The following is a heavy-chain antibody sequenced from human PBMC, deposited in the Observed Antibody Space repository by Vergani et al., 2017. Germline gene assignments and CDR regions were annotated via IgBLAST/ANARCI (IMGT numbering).Heavy chain of an antibody. CDR3: ARHSMVRDRPFDC. Sequence: QLQLQESGPGLVKPSETLSLTCTVSGGSISSSSYYWGWIRQPPGKGLEWIGSIYYSGSTYYNPSLKSRVTISVDTSKNQFSLKLSSVTAAATAVYYCARHSMVRDRPFDCWSQGSPVTVSS. CDR2: IYYSGST. J-gene: IGHJ4*02. V-gene: IGHV4-39*01. D-gene: IGHD3-10*01. CDR1: GGSISSSSYY.